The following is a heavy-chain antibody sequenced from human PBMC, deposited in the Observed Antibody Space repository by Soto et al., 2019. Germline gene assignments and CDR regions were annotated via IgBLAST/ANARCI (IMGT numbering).Heavy chain of an antibody. CDR3: ASLFHCSSTSCYYYYGMDV. Sequence: QLQLQESGPGLVKPSETLSLTCTVSGGSISSSNSYWGWIRQPPGKGLEWIGSIYYSGSTYYNPSLKSRVTIYVDTSQNQFSLKLSSVTAADTAVYYCASLFHCSSTSCYYYYGMDVWGQGTTVTVSS. J-gene: IGHJ6*02. CDR2: IYYSGST. CDR1: GGSISSSNSY. D-gene: IGHD2-2*01. V-gene: IGHV4-39*01.